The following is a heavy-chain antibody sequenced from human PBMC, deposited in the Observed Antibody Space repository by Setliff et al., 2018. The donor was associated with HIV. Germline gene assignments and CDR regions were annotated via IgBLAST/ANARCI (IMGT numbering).Heavy chain of an antibody. J-gene: IGHJ5*02. V-gene: IGHV7-4-1*02. CDR2: INTNTGNP. CDR1: GYTFTDYT. CDR3: ARDYKAVAGILGFDP. Sequence: GASVKVSCKASGYTFTDYTMIWVRQAPGQGLEWMGWINTNTGNPTYAPGFTGRFVFSLDTSVSTAYLHISRLKAEDTAVYYCARDYKAVAGILGFDPWGQGTLVTVSS. D-gene: IGHD6-19*01.